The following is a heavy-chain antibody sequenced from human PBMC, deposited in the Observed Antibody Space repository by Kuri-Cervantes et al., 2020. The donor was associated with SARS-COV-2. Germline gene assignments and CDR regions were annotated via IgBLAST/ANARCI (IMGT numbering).Heavy chain of an antibody. CDR1: GGSFSGFY. J-gene: IGHJ6*03. V-gene: IGHV4-34*01. CDR2: IYYSGST. CDR3: ARIGSSGPASRYYYYYYMDV. D-gene: IGHD3-22*01. Sequence: SQTLSLTCALYGGSFSGFYWSWIRQTPGKGLEWIGSIYYSGSTYYNPSLKSRVTISVDTSKNQFSLKLSSVTAADTAVYYCARIGSSGPASRYYYYYYMDVWGKGTTVTVSS.